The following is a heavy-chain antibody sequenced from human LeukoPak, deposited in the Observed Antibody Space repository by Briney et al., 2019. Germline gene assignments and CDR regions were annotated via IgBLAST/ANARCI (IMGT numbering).Heavy chain of an antibody. CDR3: ARDICSDGVCYYGMDV. Sequence: GGSLRLSCAASGFTFSTYSMNWVRQAPGKGLEWVSSISSSSSFIYYTDSVKGRYTISRDNAKNSLYLQMNSLRAEDTAVYYCARDICSDGVCYYGMDVWGQGTTVTVSS. CDR2: ISSSSSFI. V-gene: IGHV3-21*06. D-gene: IGHD2-8*01. J-gene: IGHJ6*02. CDR1: GFTFSTYS.